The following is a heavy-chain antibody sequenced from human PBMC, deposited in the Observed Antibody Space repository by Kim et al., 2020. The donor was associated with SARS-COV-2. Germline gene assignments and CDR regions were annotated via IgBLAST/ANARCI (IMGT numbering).Heavy chain of an antibody. V-gene: IGHV4-34*01. CDR1: GGSFSAYY. Sequence: SETLSLTCAVYGGSFSAYYWSWIRQPPGNGLEWIGEINHSANTYYNPSLKSRVTISVDMSKTQFSLKLNSVPAADTAVYYCARVKGWSNWFDPWGQGTLVTVSS. CDR3: ARVKGWSNWFDP. D-gene: IGHD2-15*01. CDR2: INHSANT. J-gene: IGHJ5*02.